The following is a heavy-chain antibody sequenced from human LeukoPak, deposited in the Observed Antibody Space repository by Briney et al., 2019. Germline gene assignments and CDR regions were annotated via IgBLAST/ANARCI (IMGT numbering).Heavy chain of an antibody. Sequence: GESLKISCKGSGYSFTNYWIGWVRQMPGKGLEWMGIIYPGDSDTRHSPSFQGQVTMSADKSISTAYLQWSSLKASDTAIYYCARQEYDTSGYWTFGYWGQGTLVTVSS. D-gene: IGHD3-22*01. CDR2: IYPGDSDT. CDR3: ARQEYDTSGYWTFGY. J-gene: IGHJ4*02. V-gene: IGHV5-51*01. CDR1: GYSFTNYW.